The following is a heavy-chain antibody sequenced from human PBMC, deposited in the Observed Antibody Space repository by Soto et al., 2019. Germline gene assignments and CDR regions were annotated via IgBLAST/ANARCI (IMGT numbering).Heavy chain of an antibody. J-gene: IGHJ3*02. V-gene: IGHV3-30*04. D-gene: IGHD3-22*01. Sequence: GGSLRLSCAASGFTFSSYAMHWVRQAPGKGLEWVAVISYDGRNKYYADSVKGRFTISRDNSKNTLYLQMNSLRAEDTAVYYCARGADYYDSSGYYPAKDAFDIWGQGTMVTVSS. CDR1: GFTFSSYA. CDR2: ISYDGRNK. CDR3: ARGADYYDSSGYYPAKDAFDI.